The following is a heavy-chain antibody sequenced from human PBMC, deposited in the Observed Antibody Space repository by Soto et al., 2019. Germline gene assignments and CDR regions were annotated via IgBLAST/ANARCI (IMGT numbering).Heavy chain of an antibody. CDR3: ARGRYGDY. CDR1: GYGFTTYG. J-gene: IGHJ4*02. CDR2: ISPHNGNT. Sequence: QVHLVQSGAEVKKPGASVKVSCKGSGYGFTTYGITWVRQAPGQGLEWMAWISPHNGNTNYAQKLQGRVTLTRDTSTSTADMELRSLKSDDTAVYYCARGRYGDYWGQGALVTVSS. V-gene: IGHV1-18*01. D-gene: IGHD1-1*01.